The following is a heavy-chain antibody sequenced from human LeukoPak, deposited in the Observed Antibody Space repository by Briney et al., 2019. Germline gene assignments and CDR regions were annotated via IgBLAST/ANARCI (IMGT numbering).Heavy chain of an antibody. D-gene: IGHD3-16*02. V-gene: IGHV5-51*01. CDR1: GYTFTTYW. J-gene: IGHJ4*02. Sequence: GESLKISCKGSGYTFTTYWIGWVRQMPGKGLEWMGIINPGDSDTRYSPSFQGQVTISADKSINTAYMQWSSLRASDTAMYYCARGVRLRLGEISQNDYWGQGTLVTVSS. CDR2: INPGDSDT. CDR3: ARGVRLRLGEISQNDY.